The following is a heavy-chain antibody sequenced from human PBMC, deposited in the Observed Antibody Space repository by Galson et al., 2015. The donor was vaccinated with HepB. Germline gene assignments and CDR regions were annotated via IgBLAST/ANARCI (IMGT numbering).Heavy chain of an antibody. D-gene: IGHD3-22*01. CDR3: ARDATGDSSGYDDAFDI. V-gene: IGHV3-21*01. J-gene: IGHJ3*02. CDR1: GFTFSSYS. Sequence: SLRLSCAASGFTFSSYSMNWVRQAPGKGLEWVSTISSSSSYIYYADSVKGRFTISRDNAKNSLYLQMNSLRAEDTAVYYCARDATGDSSGYDDAFDIWGQGTMVTVSS. CDR2: ISSSSSYI.